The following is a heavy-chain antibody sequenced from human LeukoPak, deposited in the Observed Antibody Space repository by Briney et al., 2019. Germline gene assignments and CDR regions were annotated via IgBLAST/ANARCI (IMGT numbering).Heavy chain of an antibody. J-gene: IGHJ6*02. V-gene: IGHV3-30*03. CDR1: GFTFSSYG. CDR2: ISYDGSNK. Sequence: GGSLRLSCAASGFTFSSYGMHWVRQAPGKGLEWVAVISYDGSNKYYADSVKGRFTISRDNSKNTLYLQMNSLRAEDTAVYYCARARSMVRGVILVPYYGMDVWGQGTTVTVSS. CDR3: ARARSMVRGVILVPYYGMDV. D-gene: IGHD3-10*01.